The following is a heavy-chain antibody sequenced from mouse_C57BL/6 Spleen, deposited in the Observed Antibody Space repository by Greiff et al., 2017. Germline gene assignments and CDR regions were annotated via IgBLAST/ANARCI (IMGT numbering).Heavy chain of an antibody. CDR3: ARKEDDYDENFDF. CDR2: IHPSDSDT. D-gene: IGHD2-4*01. J-gene: IGHJ2*01. Sequence: VQLQQPGAELVKPGASVKVSCKASGYTFTSYWMHWVKQRPGQGLEWIGRIHPSDSDTNYNQKFKGKATLTVDKSSSTAYMQLSILTSEDSAVYYCARKEDDYDENFDFWGKGTTLTVSS. CDR1: GYTFTSYW. V-gene: IGHV1-74*01.